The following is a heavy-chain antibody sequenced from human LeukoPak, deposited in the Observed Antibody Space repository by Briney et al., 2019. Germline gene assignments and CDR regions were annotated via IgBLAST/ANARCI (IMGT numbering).Heavy chain of an antibody. CDR1: GYAFNSCG. CDR2: GRDDNGEP. D-gene: IGHD2-2*01. CDR3: ARDYQLLLLWDCFDP. V-gene: IGHV1-18*01. Sequence: ASVTVSFTGSGYAFNSCGISWMRHAPGQGKGWMGCGRDDNGEPNYAQKFQGRVTMTTDTSTSTAYMELRSLRSDDTAVYYCARDYQLLLLWDCFDPWGQGTLVSVSS. J-gene: IGHJ5*02.